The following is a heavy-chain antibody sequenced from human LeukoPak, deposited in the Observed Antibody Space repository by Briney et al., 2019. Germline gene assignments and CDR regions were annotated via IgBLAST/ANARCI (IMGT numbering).Heavy chain of an antibody. J-gene: IGHJ3*01. V-gene: IGHV3-23*01. D-gene: IGHD2-15*01. CDR2: ISGGGLST. CDR1: TFNFGLYV. CDR3: GRGGSTRAQAFDV. Sequence: GGSLRLSCEASTFNFGLYVMTWARQAPGKWLEWVSGISGGGLSTYYTDSVKGRFTISRENSKNTLYLEMTRLRTEDTAVYFCGRGGSTRAQAFDVWGQGTMVTVSS.